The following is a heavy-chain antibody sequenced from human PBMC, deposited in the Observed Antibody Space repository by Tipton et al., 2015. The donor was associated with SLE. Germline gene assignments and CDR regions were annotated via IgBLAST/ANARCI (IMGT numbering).Heavy chain of an antibody. V-gene: IGHV4-38-2*02. CDR2: IYHTGST. J-gene: IGHJ4*02. D-gene: IGHD2-15*01. Sequence: TLSLTCTVSGSSISSNYYWGWIRQAPGKGLDWIGSIYHTGSTYPTPSLKSRVTISVDTSNNQFSLKLHSVTAADTAVYYCARGTFSLLGIEADWGRGTLVTVSS. CDR1: GSSISSNYY. CDR3: ARGTFSLLGIEAD.